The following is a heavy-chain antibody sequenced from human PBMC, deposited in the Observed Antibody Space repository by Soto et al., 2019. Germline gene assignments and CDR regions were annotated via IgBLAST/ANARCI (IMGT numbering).Heavy chain of an antibody. D-gene: IGHD3-10*01. J-gene: IGHJ6*02. Sequence: GAPLRISDSASGLTSSSYTVNRLRQAPGKGLEWVSYISSSSSTIYYADSVKGRFTISRDNAKNSLYLQMNSLRAEDTAVYYCARDITMVRGGAHYYYGMDVWGQGT. CDR3: ARDITMVRGGAHYYYGMDV. CDR1: GLTSSSYT. CDR2: ISSSSSTI. V-gene: IGHV3-48*01.